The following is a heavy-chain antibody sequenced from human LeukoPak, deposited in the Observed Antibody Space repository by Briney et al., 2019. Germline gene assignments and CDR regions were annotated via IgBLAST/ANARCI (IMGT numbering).Heavy chain of an antibody. J-gene: IGHJ5*02. D-gene: IGHD6-13*01. V-gene: IGHV3-30*18. Sequence: PERSLRLSCAASGFRFSSYGMHWVRQAPGKGLEWVAVISYDGSNKYYADSVKGRFTISRDKSKNTLDLQMNSLRAEDTAVYYCAKDGSITAAGGFDPWGQGTLVTVSS. CDR3: AKDGSITAAGGFDP. CDR1: GFRFSSYG. CDR2: ISYDGSNK.